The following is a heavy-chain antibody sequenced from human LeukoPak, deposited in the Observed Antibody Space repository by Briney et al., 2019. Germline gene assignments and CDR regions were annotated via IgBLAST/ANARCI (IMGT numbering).Heavy chain of an antibody. D-gene: IGHD3-10*01. CDR3: AKRRHYYGSGDYYRDP. J-gene: IGHJ5*02. CDR1: GFTFRSYA. Sequence: GGSLRLSCAASGFTFRSYAMSWVRQAPGKGLEWVSSISGSGTNTYYADSVKGRFTISRDNSRNLLFLQMSSLRVEDTAVYYCAKRRHYYGSGDYYRDPWSQGTLVTVSS. V-gene: IGHV3-23*01. CDR2: ISGSGTNT.